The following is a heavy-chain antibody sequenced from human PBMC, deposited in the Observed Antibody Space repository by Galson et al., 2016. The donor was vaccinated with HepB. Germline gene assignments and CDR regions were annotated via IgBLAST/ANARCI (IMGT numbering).Heavy chain of an antibody. D-gene: IGHD4-17*01. Sequence: QSGAEVKEPGESLRISRQGSGYRLTDYWITWVRQVPGKGLQWMGRIDPDDSYTNYSPSFQGHVTISVDKSINTAYLQWSTLKASDTAIYYCARALEYGSRNYYDYYAMDVWGPGTTVIVSS. CDR1: GYRLTDYW. J-gene: IGHJ6*02. V-gene: IGHV5-10-1*01. CDR2: IDPDDSYT. CDR3: ARALEYGSRNYYDYYAMDV.